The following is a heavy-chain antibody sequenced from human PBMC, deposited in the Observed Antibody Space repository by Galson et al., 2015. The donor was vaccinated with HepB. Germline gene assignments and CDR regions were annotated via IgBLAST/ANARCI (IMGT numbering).Heavy chain of an antibody. V-gene: IGHV3-49*03. CDR3: SGIVVLVTTIGGTWTIDTFDI. CDR1: GFSFGDYA. D-gene: IGHD2-21*02. Sequence: SLRIACEASGFSFGDYAMSWFRQAPGQGLERVGYIRPKDSGATPEYDASVKGSFITSRDDSKSIAYLQMNSLKIEDTAVYYCSGIVVLVTTIGGTWTIDTFDIWGQGTIVTVSS. CDR2: IRPKDSGATP. J-gene: IGHJ3*02.